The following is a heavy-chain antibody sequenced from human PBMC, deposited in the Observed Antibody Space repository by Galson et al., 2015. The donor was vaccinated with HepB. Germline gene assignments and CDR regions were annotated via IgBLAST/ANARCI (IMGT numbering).Heavy chain of an antibody. D-gene: IGHD2-15*01. Sequence: SLRLSCAASGFTFSSYGMHWVRQAPGKGLEWVAVISYDGSNKYYADSVKGRFTISRDNSKNTLYLQMNSLRAEGTAVYYCARDKGGYYYYYGMDVWGQGTTVTVSS. V-gene: IGHV3-30*05. CDR3: ARDKGGYYYYYGMDV. CDR1: GFTFSSYG. CDR2: ISYDGSNK. J-gene: IGHJ6*02.